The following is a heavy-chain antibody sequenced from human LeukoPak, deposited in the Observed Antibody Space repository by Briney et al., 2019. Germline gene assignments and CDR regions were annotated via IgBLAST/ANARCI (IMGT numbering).Heavy chain of an antibody. J-gene: IGHJ4*02. V-gene: IGHV1-46*01. D-gene: IGHD6-19*01. Sequence: ASVKVSCKASGYTFTSYYMHWVRQAPGQGLEWMGIINPSGGSTSYAQKFQGRVTMTRDTSTSTVYMELSSLRSEDTAVYYCATLPSFLAVAGQIDYWGQGTLVTVSS. CDR1: GYTFTSYY. CDR2: INPSGGST. CDR3: ATLPSFLAVAGQIDY.